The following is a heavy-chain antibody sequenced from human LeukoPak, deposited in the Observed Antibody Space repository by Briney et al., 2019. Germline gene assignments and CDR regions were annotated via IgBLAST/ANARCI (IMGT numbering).Heavy chain of an antibody. D-gene: IGHD6-13*01. CDR1: GFTFSNYN. CDR3: ARGYSSSWYDLYYFDY. CDR2: ISSRGSYI. Sequence: GGSLRLSCAASGFTFSNYNINWVRQAPGKGLEWVSSISSRGSYIYYADSVKGRFAISADNAMNSLYLQMNSLRAEDTAVYYCARGYSSSWYDLYYFDYWGQGTLVTVSS. V-gene: IGHV3-21*01. J-gene: IGHJ4*02.